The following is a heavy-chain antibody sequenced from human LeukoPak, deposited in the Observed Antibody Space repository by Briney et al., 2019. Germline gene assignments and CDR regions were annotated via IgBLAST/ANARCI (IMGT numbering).Heavy chain of an antibody. Sequence: GGSLRLSCAASGFTLYNFAMYWVRHAPGKGLEWVSGIDWNSGTIRYADSVKGRSTISRENAKKSLYLQMSDLRPEDTAFYYCAKGGGLYFDWLFDYWGQGGLVTVSS. D-gene: IGHD3-9*01. V-gene: IGHV3-9*01. J-gene: IGHJ4*02. CDR1: GFTLYNFA. CDR3: AKGGGLYFDWLFDY. CDR2: IDWNSGTI.